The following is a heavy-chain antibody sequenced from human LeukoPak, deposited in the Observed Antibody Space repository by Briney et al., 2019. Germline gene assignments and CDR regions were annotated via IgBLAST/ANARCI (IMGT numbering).Heavy chain of an antibody. V-gene: IGHV3-30*02. Sequence: WIRQAPGKGLEWVAFIRYDGSNKYYADSVKGRFTISRDNSKNTLYLQMNSLRAEDTAVYYCASPYYYDSSGYYVFSIDYWGQGTLVTVSS. CDR2: IRYDGSNK. CDR3: ASPYYYDSSGYYVFSIDY. J-gene: IGHJ4*02. D-gene: IGHD3-22*01.